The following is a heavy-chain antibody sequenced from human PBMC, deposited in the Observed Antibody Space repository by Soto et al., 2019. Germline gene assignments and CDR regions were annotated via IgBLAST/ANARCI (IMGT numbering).Heavy chain of an antibody. CDR1: GFTFGDYA. CDR3: AKTPQYSYGSSYFDY. Sequence: PGGSLRLSCAASGFTFGDYAMHWVRQAPGKGLEWVSGISWNSGTIGYAGSVKGRFTISRDNAKNSLYLQMNSLRAEDTAFYYCAKTPQYSYGSSYFDYWGQGTLVTVSS. D-gene: IGHD5-18*01. J-gene: IGHJ4*02. V-gene: IGHV3-9*01. CDR2: ISWNSGTI.